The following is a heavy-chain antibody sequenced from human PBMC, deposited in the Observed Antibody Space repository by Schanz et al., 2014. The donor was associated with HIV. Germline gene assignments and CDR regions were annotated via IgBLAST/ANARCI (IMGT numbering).Heavy chain of an antibody. CDR3: ARGLVT. D-gene: IGHD2-21*02. Sequence: EEQLVESGGCLGLPGGSLRLSCAASGFTFSNFWMHWVRQAPGKGLVWVSRINNDGSNTLYADSVKGRFTISRDNAKNTLHLQMNSLRVEDTAVYFCARGLVTWGQGTLVTVSS. J-gene: IGHJ4*02. V-gene: IGHV3-74*01. CDR2: INNDGSNT. CDR1: GFTFSNFW.